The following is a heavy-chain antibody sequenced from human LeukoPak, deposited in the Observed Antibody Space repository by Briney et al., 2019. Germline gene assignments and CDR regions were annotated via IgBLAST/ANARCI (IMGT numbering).Heavy chain of an antibody. Sequence: PSETLSLTCAVYGGSFSGYYWSWIRQPPGKGLEWIGEINHSGSTNYKPSLKSRVTISVDTSKNQFSLKLSSVTAADTAVYYCARDDYGDYVGAFDIWGQGTMVTVSS. CDR3: ARDDYGDYVGAFDI. V-gene: IGHV4-34*01. CDR1: GGSFSGYY. CDR2: INHSGST. J-gene: IGHJ3*02. D-gene: IGHD4-17*01.